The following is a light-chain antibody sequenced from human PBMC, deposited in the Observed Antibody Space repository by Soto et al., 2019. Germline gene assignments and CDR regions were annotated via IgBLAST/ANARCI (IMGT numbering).Light chain of an antibody. Sequence: QPVLTQPPSVSGAPGQRVTISCTGSISNIGEGYDVHWYQQLPGTAPKLLIYGNTNRPSGVPDRFSGSKSGTSASLAITGLQTEDEADYYCQSYDSSLSGPDVFGTGTKLTVL. CDR1: ISNIGEGYD. J-gene: IGLJ1*01. CDR3: QSYDSSLSGPDV. V-gene: IGLV1-40*01. CDR2: GNT.